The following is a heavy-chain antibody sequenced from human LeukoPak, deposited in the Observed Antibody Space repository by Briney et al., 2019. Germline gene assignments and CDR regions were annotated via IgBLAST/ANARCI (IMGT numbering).Heavy chain of an antibody. D-gene: IGHD3-9*01. Sequence: PGGSPRLSCAASGFTFSSYWMNWVRQAPGKGLEWVANINGDGRDKYYVGSVRGRFTISRDNADNALYLQMNSLRGDDTALYCCARGVDSAIDWWGQGTLVTVSS. CDR3: ARGVDSAIDW. CDR1: GFTFSSYW. CDR2: INGDGRDK. V-gene: IGHV3-7*01. J-gene: IGHJ4*02.